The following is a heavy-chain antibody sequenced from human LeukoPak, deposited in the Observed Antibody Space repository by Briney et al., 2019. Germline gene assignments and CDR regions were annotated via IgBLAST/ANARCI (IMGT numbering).Heavy chain of an antibody. CDR3: ARWGNSPVAYGWFDP. Sequence: GGSLRLSCAASGFTFSSYSMNWVRQAPGKGLEWVSSISSSSSYIYYADSVKGRFTISRDNAKNSLYLQMNSLRAEDTAVYYCARWGNSPVAYGWFDPWGQGTLVTVSS. CDR1: GFTFSSYS. CDR2: ISSSSSYI. V-gene: IGHV3-21*01. J-gene: IGHJ5*02. D-gene: IGHD2-8*02.